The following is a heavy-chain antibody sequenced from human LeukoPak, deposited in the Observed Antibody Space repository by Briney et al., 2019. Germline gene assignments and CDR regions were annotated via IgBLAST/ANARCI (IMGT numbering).Heavy chain of an antibody. Sequence: GASVKVSCKASGYTFTSYDINWVRQATGQGLEWMGWMNPNSGNTGYAQKFQGRVTMTRNTSISTAYMELSSLRSEDTAVYYCAKRTKQLAPRGQYFYYMDVWGKGTTVTVSS. CDR3: AKRTKQLAPRGQYFYYMDV. D-gene: IGHD1-1*01. V-gene: IGHV1-8*01. CDR2: MNPNSGNT. J-gene: IGHJ6*03. CDR1: GYTFTSYD.